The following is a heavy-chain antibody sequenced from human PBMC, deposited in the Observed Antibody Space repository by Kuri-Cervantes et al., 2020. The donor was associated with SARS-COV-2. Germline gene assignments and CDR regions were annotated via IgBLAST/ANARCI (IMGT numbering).Heavy chain of an antibody. Sequence: ASVKVSCKASGYTFTSYGISWVRQAPGQGLEWMGWISAYNGNTNYAQKLQGRVTMTTDTSTSTAYMELRSLRSDDTAVYYCARDGGDPGYDSSGYQDYGMDVWGQGTTVTDSS. J-gene: IGHJ6*02. CDR1: GYTFTSYG. D-gene: IGHD3-22*01. CDR3: ARDGGDPGYDSSGYQDYGMDV. V-gene: IGHV1-18*01. CDR2: ISAYNGNT.